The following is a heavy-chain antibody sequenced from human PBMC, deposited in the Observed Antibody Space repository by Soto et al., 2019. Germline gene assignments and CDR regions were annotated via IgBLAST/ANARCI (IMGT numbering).Heavy chain of an antibody. V-gene: IGHV3-21*01. D-gene: IGHD2-8*01. CDR2: ISSNGSYI. J-gene: IGHJ5*02. CDR1: GFTFRSFT. Sequence: PGWCLGLSCASSGFTFRSFTMNWVRQAPGKGLEWVSTISSNGSYIDYTEALRGRFHHLRDHPKNPLHPQMNSLRGQDTAVYYCSKECSPKRRGPGLFGPRGPGTLVTVSS. CDR3: SKECSPKRRGPGLFGP.